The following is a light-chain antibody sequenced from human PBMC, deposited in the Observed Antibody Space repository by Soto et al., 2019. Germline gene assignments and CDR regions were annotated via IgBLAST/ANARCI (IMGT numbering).Light chain of an antibody. V-gene: IGKV1-27*01. CDR3: QKYDSALGT. CDR1: QGISNY. CDR2: AAS. J-gene: IGKJ1*01. Sequence: DIQVTQSSSSLSASLGDRVTITCRATQGISNYLAWYQQKQGKVPKLLIYAASTLQSGVPSRFSGSGYGTDFNLTISSLQTEDVATYDCQKYDSALGTFGQGTKVDIK.